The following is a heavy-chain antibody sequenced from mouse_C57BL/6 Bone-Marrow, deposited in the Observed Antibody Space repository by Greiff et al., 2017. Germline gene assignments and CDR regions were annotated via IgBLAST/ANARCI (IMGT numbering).Heavy chain of an antibody. V-gene: IGHV1-47*01. CDR3: AIILYYGSSEVYFDY. J-gene: IGHJ2*01. D-gene: IGHD1-1*01. CDR1: GYTFTTYP. CDR2: FHPYNDDT. Sequence: QVQLKQSGAELVKPGASVKMSCKASGYTFTTYPIEWMKQNHGKSLEWIGNFHPYNDDTKYNEKFKGKATLTVEKSSSTVYLELSRLTSDDSAVYYCAIILYYGSSEVYFDYWGQGTTLTVSS.